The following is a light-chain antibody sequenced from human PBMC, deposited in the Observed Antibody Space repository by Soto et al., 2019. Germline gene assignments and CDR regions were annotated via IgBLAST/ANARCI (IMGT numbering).Light chain of an antibody. V-gene: IGKV3-11*01. CDR3: QSRSSWPPVLT. J-gene: IGKJ4*01. Sequence: ENVLTQSPVTLSLSPGERATLSCRASQSVKSYLAWYQQKPGQAPRLLIYDASNRAAGIPARFSGSGSGTDFTLTIRSLDPEDFAVYYCQSRSSWPPVLTFGGGTKVEIK. CDR1: QSVKSY. CDR2: DAS.